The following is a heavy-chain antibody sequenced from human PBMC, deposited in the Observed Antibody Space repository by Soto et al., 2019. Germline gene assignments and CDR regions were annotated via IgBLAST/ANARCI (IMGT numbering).Heavy chain of an antibody. D-gene: IGHD5-12*01. J-gene: IGHJ5*02. CDR3: SKWDGYGDQ. Sequence: EVQLLESGGGLVQPGGSLRLSCAASGFTFSTNSMTWVRQAPGKGLEWVCGISGGGDSTHYADSVKGRSTISRDNSKNMVYLQMNSLTADDTAVYFCSKWDGYGDQWGQGTLVTVSS. V-gene: IGHV3-23*01. CDR2: ISGGGDST. CDR1: GFTFSTNS.